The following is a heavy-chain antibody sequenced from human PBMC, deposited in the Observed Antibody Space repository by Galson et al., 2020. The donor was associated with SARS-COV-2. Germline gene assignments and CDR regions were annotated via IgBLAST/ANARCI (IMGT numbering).Heavy chain of an antibody. V-gene: IGHV5-51*01. CDR3: ARTSRGPLYGMDV. Sequence: GESLKISCKGSGYSFTNYWIGWVRQMPGKGLEWMGIIYPGDSETRYSPSFQGQVTMSADKSISTASLQWSSLKASDTAMYYCARTSRGPLYGMDVWGQGTTVTVSS. J-gene: IGHJ6*02. CDR1: GYSFTNYW. CDR2: IYPGDSET. D-gene: IGHD3-10*01.